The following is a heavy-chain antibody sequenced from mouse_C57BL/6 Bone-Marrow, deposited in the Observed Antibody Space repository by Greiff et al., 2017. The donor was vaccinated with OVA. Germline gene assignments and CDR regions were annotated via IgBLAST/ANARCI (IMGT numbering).Heavy chain of an antibody. D-gene: IGHD3-2*02. J-gene: IGHJ3*01. Sequence: EVKLVESGPGLVKPSQSLSLTCSVTGYSITSGYYWNWIRQFPGNKLEWMGYISYDGSNNYNPSLKNRISITRDTSKNQFFLKLNSVTTEDTATYYCANSTGYECAYWGQGTLVTVSA. V-gene: IGHV3-6*01. CDR3: ANSTGYECAY. CDR1: GYSITSGYY. CDR2: ISYDGSN.